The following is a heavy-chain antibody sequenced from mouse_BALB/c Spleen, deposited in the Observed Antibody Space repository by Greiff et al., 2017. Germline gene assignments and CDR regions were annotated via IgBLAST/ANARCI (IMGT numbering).Heavy chain of an antibody. Sequence: DVQLQESGPGLVKPSQSLSLTCSVTGYSITSGYYWNWIRQFPGNKLEWMGYISYDGSNNYNPSLKNRISITRDTSKNQFFLKLNSVTTEDTATYYCAREGNWDWFAYWGQGTLVTVSA. CDR3: AREGNWDWFAY. J-gene: IGHJ3*01. CDR1: GYSITSGYY. D-gene: IGHD4-1*01. V-gene: IGHV3-6*02. CDR2: ISYDGSN.